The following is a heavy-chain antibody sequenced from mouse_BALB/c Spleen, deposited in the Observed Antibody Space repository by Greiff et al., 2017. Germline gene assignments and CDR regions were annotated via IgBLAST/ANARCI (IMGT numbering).Heavy chain of an antibody. D-gene: IGHD1-1*01. CDR3: AKHPYGSSYYYAMDY. CDR1: GFSLTDYG. Sequence: LQESGPGLVAPSQSLSITCTVSGFSLTDYGVSWIRQPPGKGLEWLGVIWGGGSTYYNSALKSRLSISKDNSKSQVFLKMNSLQTDDTAMYYCAKHPYGSSYYYAMDYWGQGTSVTVSS. CDR2: IWGGGST. V-gene: IGHV2-6-5*01. J-gene: IGHJ4*01.